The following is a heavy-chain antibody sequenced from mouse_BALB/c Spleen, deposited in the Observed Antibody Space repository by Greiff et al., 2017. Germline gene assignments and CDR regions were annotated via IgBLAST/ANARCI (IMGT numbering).Heavy chain of an antibody. Sequence: EVQLQQSGAELVKPGASVKLSCTASGFNIKDTYMHWVKQRPEQGLEWIGRIDPANGNTKYDPKFQGKATITADTSSNTAYLQLSSLTSEDTAVYYCAHITTEVPFAYWGQGTLVTVSA. V-gene: IGHV14-3*02. D-gene: IGHD1-2*01. CDR1: GFNIKDTY. J-gene: IGHJ3*01. CDR2: IDPANGNT. CDR3: AHITTEVPFAY.